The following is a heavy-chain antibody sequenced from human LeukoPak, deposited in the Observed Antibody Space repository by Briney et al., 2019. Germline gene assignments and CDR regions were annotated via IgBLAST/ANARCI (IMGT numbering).Heavy chain of an antibody. D-gene: IGHD3-3*01. J-gene: IGHJ4*02. Sequence: GESLKISCKGSGYSFTSYWIGWVRQMPGKGLEWMGIIYPGDSDTRYSPSFQGQITISADKSISTAYLQWSSLKASDTAMYYCARQYYDFWSGYYTAFDYWGQGTLVTVSS. CDR1: GYSFTSYW. CDR3: ARQYYDFWSGYYTAFDY. V-gene: IGHV5-51*01. CDR2: IYPGDSDT.